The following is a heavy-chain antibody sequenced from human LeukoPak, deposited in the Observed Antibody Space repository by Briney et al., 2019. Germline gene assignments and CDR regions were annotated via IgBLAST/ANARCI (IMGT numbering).Heavy chain of an antibody. CDR3: ARGRTEWLHFHY. CDR1: GYTFTSYY. D-gene: IGHD5-24*01. V-gene: IGHV1-2*02. J-gene: IGHJ4*02. Sequence: ASVKVSCKASGYTFTSYYMLWVRQAPGQGLEWMGWINPNRGGTNYAQKFQGRVTMAGDTSISTAYMELSRLRSDDTAVYYCARGRTEWLHFHYWGRRTLVSVSS. CDR2: INPNRGGT.